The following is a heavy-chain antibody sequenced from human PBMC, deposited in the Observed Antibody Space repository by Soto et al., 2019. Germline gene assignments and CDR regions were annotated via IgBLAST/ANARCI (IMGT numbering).Heavy chain of an antibody. CDR2: IYVTGAV. D-gene: IGHD2-21*01. CDR3: ARLRIATNNYKWFDP. CDR1: GAALNSGNYY. J-gene: IGHJ5*02. Sequence: LSLTCSVSGAALNSGNYYWSWIRQVPGKGLEWIGHIYVTGAVDYNPSLRDRITISQDTSERQFSLNLRLVTAADTAVYYCARLRIATNNYKWFDPWGKGTRVTVSS. V-gene: IGHV4-31*03.